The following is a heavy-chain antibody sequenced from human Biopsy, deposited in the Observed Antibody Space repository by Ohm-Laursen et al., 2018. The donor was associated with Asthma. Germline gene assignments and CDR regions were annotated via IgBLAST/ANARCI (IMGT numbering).Heavy chain of an antibody. D-gene: IGHD3-22*01. CDR3: VRHQYSSSWSTFDY. J-gene: IGHJ4*02. V-gene: IGHV4-39*01. Sequence: TPSLTCTVSGGSITSSSYYWGWIRQPPGKGMEWIGSMYHSGSPYYHPSLKSRATISVDTSKNRLSLKMSSVTAADTAVYFCVRHQYSSSWSTFDYGGQGALVTVSS. CDR1: GGSITSSSYY. CDR2: MYHSGSP.